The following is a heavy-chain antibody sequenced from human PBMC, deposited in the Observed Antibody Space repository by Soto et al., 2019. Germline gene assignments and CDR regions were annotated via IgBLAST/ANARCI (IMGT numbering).Heavy chain of an antibody. D-gene: IGHD1-26*01. CDR3: ARLGYSGHNDY. CDR2: INSDGSST. J-gene: IGHJ4*02. Sequence: GGSLRLSCAASGFTFSSYWMHWVRQAPGKGLVWVSRINSDGSSTSYADSVKGRFTISRDNAKNTLYLQMNSLRAEDTAVYYCARLGYSGHNDYWGQGTLVTVSS. CDR1: GFTFSSYW. V-gene: IGHV3-74*01.